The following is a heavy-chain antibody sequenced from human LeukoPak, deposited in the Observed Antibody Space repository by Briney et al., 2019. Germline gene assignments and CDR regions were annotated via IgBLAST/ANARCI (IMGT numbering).Heavy chain of an antibody. D-gene: IGHD4/OR15-4a*01. CDR2: ISYSGST. CDR1: GGSISGFY. V-gene: IGHV4-59*01. CDR3: ARDLGTNYRNYNYGMDV. J-gene: IGHJ6*02. Sequence: SETLSLTCSVSGGSISGFYWSWIRQPPGEGLEWIGFISYSGSTNYNPSLKSRVTMSVDTSKNQISLKLTSVTAADTALYYCARDLGTNYRNYNYGMDVWGQGTTVTVSS.